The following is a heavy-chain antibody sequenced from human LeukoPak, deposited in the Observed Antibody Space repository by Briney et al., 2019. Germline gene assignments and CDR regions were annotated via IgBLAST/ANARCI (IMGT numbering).Heavy chain of an antibody. Sequence: GGSLRLSCAASGFTFSSYGMHWVRQAPGKGLEWVAVISYDGSNKYYADSVKGRFTISRDNAKNTMYLQMNSLRAEDTAVYYCVRDPPHFYGSGSYYYDYWGQGTLVTVSS. CDR3: VRDPPHFYGSGSYYYDY. CDR2: ISYDGSNK. V-gene: IGHV3-30*03. D-gene: IGHD3-10*01. CDR1: GFTFSSYG. J-gene: IGHJ4*02.